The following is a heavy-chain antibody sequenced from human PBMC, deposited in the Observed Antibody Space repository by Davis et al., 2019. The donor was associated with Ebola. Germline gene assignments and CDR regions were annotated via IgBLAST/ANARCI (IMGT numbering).Heavy chain of an antibody. Sequence: AASVKVSCKASGYTFTSYAMHWVRQAPGQRLEWMGWINAGNGNTKYSQKFQGRVTITRDTSASTAYMELSSLRSEDTAVYYCARDLPSPIQLWLTGFDYWGQGTLVTVSS. CDR1: GYTFTSYA. CDR3: ARDLPSPIQLWLTGFDY. J-gene: IGHJ4*02. D-gene: IGHD5-18*01. CDR2: INAGNGNT. V-gene: IGHV1-3*01.